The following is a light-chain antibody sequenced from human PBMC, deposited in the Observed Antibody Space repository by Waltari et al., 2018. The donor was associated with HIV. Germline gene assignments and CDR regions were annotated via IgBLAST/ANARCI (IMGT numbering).Light chain of an antibody. CDR3: QAWDSSTAV. CDR2: QDS. Sequence: SYELTQLPSVSVSPGQTASLTCSGDKLGDNYACWYQQKPGQSPVLVIYQDSKRPSGSPERFAGSNAGNTATLTISGTQAMDEADYYCQAWDSSTAVFGGGTKLTVL. J-gene: IGLJ2*01. CDR1: KLGDNY. V-gene: IGLV3-1*01.